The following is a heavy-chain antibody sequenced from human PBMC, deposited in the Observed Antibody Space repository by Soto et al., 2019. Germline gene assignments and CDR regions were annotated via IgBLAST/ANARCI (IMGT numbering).Heavy chain of an antibody. D-gene: IGHD1-26*01. V-gene: IGHV6-1*01. CDR2: TYYRSKWYN. CDR1: GDSVSSNSAA. CDR3: ARESGCYYYYYYMGV. Sequence: SQTLSLTCAISGDSVSSNSAAWNWIRQSPSRGLEWLGRTYYRSKWYNEYAVSVKSLITSNPDTSKNQFSLQLNSVTPEDTALYYCARESGCYYYYYYMGVWGKGTTVTVSS. J-gene: IGHJ6*03.